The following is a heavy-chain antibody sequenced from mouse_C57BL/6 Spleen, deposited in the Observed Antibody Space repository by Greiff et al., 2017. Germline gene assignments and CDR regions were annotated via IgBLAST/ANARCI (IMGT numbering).Heavy chain of an antibody. CDR1: GYTFTDYE. V-gene: IGHV1-15*01. J-gene: IGHJ2*01. CDR2: IDPETGGT. Sequence: VQLQQSGAELVRPGASVTLSCKASGYTFTDYEMHWVKQTPVHGLEWIGAIDPETGGTAYNQKFKGKAILTAAKSSSTAYMELRSLTSEDSAVYYCTRRETGGYCEYWGQSTTLPVSS. CDR3: TRRETGGYCEY.